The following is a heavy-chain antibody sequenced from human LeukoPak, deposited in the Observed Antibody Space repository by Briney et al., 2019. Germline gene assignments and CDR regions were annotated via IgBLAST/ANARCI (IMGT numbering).Heavy chain of an antibody. CDR1: GNSFTSQW. CDR2: IYPGDSDG. D-gene: IGHD6-13*01. J-gene: IGHJ4*02. CDR3: ARRVDSSSWHYFDY. Sequence: GESLKISCKGSGNSFTSQWIGWVRQMPGKGLDWMGIIYPGDSDGRYSPSFQGQVTISADKSISTAYLQWSSLKASDTAMYYCARRVDSSSWHYFDYWGQGTLVTVSS. V-gene: IGHV5-51*01.